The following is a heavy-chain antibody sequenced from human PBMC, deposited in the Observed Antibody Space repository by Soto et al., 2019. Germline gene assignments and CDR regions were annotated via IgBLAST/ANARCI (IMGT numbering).Heavy chain of an antibody. CDR1: GGSFSGYY. CDR3: ARATVTTKMVFWFDP. D-gene: IGHD4-17*01. J-gene: IGHJ5*02. CDR2: IYHSGST. V-gene: IGHV4-34*01. Sequence: SETLSLTCAVYGGSFSGYYWSWIRQPPGKGLEWIGEIYHSGSTNYNPSLKSRVTISVDTSKNQFSLKLSSVTAADTAVYYCARATVTTKMVFWFDPWGQGTLVTVSS.